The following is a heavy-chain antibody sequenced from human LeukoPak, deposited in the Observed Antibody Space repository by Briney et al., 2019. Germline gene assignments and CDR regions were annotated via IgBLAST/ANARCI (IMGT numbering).Heavy chain of an antibody. J-gene: IGHJ6*03. D-gene: IGHD2-2*01. CDR3: ARYHWDIVVVPSDYMDV. V-gene: IGHV3-7*01. CDR2: IKQDGSEK. CDR1: GFTFSNYY. Sequence: GGSLRLSCAASGFTFSNYYMTWVRQAPGEGLEWVANIKQDGSEKYYVDSVRGRFTISRDNAKNSLYLQMNSLRAEDTAVYYCARYHWDIVVVPSDYMDVWGKGTTVTVSS.